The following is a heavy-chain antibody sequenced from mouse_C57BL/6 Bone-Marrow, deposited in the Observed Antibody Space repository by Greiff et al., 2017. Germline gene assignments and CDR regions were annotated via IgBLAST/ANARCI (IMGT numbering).Heavy chain of an antibody. CDR2: INPYNGRT. Sequence: EVQLQQSGPVLVKPGASVKMSCKASGYTFTDYYMNWVKQSHGKSLEWIGVINPYNGRTSYTQKFKGKATLTVDNSSSTAYMELNSLTSEDSAVYYCSSCDYYGSSYYFDYWGQGTTLTVSS. D-gene: IGHD1-1*01. CDR3: SSCDYYGSSYYFDY. CDR1: GYTFTDYY. J-gene: IGHJ2*01. V-gene: IGHV1-19*01.